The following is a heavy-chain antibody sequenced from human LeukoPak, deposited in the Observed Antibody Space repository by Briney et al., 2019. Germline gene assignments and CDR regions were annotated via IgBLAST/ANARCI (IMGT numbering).Heavy chain of an antibody. D-gene: IGHD3-10*01. CDR2: INPNSGGT. Sequence: GASVTVSCKASGYTFTGYYMHWVRQAPGQGLEWMGWINPNSGGTNYAQKFQGRVTMTRDTSISTAYMELSRLRSDDTAVYYCARSKPYGSGSYKSAWFDPWGQGTLVTVSS. J-gene: IGHJ5*02. CDR1: GYTFTGYY. CDR3: ARSKPYGSGSYKSAWFDP. V-gene: IGHV1-2*02.